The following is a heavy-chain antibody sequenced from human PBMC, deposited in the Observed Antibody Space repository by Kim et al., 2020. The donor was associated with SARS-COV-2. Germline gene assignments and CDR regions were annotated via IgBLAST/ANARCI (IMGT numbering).Heavy chain of an antibody. CDR3: ARIDPVYYYDSSGLFDY. V-gene: IGHV1-2*02. Sequence: FQGRVTMTRDTSISTAYMELSRLRSDDTAVYYCARIDPVYYYDSSGLFDYWGQGTLVTISS. J-gene: IGHJ4*02. D-gene: IGHD3-22*01.